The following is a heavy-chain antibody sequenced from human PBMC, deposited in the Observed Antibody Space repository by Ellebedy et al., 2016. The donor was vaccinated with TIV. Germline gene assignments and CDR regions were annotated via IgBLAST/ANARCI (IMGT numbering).Heavy chain of an antibody. CDR1: GFTFSGSD. Sequence: PGGSLRLSCAASGFTFSGSDIHWVRQASGKGPEWVGHIRSKANSYVTAYAASVKGRFIISRDDSKNTAFLQMNSLKTEDAAVYFCTRLPATYNWNDLGFDYWGRGTLVTVSS. CDR3: TRLPATYNWNDLGFDY. J-gene: IGHJ4*02. CDR2: IRSKANSYVT. V-gene: IGHV3-73*01. D-gene: IGHD1-1*01.